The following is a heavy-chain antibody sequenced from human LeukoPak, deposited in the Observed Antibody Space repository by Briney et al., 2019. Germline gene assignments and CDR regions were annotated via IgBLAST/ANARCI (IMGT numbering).Heavy chain of an antibody. D-gene: IGHD5-18*01. CDR2: IYYSGST. CDR1: GGSISSSSYY. V-gene: IGHV4-39*01. Sequence: SEALSLTCTVSGGSISSSSYYWGWIRQPPGKGLEWIGSIYYSGSTYYNPSLKSRVTISVDTSKNQFSLKLSSVTAADTAVYYCARRDRPGGYSYGWDYWGQGTLVTVSS. CDR3: ARRDRPGGYSYGWDY. J-gene: IGHJ4*02.